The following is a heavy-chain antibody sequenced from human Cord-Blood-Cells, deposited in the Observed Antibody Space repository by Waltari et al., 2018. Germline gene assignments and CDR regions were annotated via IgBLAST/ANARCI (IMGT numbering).Heavy chain of an antibody. CDR3: AKDKSGSYYWYFDL. CDR1: GFTFDDYA. Sequence: EVQLVESGGGLVQPGRSLRLSCAASGFTFDDYALTWVRQAPGKGLEWVSGISWNSGSIGYADSVKGRFTISRDNAKNSLYLQMNSLRAEDTALYYCAKDKSGSYYWYFDLWGRGTLVTVSS. CDR2: ISWNSGSI. J-gene: IGHJ2*01. V-gene: IGHV3-9*01. D-gene: IGHD1-26*01.